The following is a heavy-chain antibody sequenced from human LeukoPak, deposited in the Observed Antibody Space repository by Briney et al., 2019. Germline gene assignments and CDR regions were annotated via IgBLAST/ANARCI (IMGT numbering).Heavy chain of an antibody. V-gene: IGHV4-59*01. J-gene: IGHJ4*02. Sequence: SETPSLTCTVSGGSISSYYWSWVRQPPGKGLEWIGYIHYSGSTNYNASLKSRLTMSVDMSKNQFSLKLTSVTAADTAVYYCARLGRKTTVGPPDFDFWGQGTLVTVSS. CDR3: ARLGRKTTVGPPDFDF. CDR1: GGSISSYY. CDR2: IHYSGST. D-gene: IGHD4-23*01.